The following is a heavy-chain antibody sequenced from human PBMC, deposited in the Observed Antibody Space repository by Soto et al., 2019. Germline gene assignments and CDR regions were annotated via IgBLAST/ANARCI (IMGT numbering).Heavy chain of an antibody. CDR2: INPSGGST. V-gene: IGHV1-46*01. CDR3: ARDTLYYYYGMDV. D-gene: IGHD2-15*01. J-gene: IGHJ6*02. Sequence: ASVKVSCKASGYTFTSYYMHWVRQAPGQGLEWMGIINPSGGSTSYAQKFQGRVTMARDTSTSTDYMELSSLRSEDTAVYYCARDTLYYYYGMDVWGQGTTVTVSS. CDR1: GYTFTSYY.